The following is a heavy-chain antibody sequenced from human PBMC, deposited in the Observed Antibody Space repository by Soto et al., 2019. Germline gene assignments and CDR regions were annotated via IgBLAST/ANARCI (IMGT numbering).Heavy chain of an antibody. CDR1: GGSISSYY. D-gene: IGHD2-2*01. CDR2: IHDSGST. V-gene: IGHV4-59*01. J-gene: IGHJ4*02. Sequence: QVQLQESGPGLVKPSETLSLTCTVSGGSISSYYWSWIRQPPGKGLEWIGYIHDSGSTTVYNPSLTRRVTISVVTSKNQFSLKLTSVTAADTAVYYCARAVYCSSTSCYGPFDYWGQGTLVTVSS. CDR3: ARAVYCSSTSCYGPFDY.